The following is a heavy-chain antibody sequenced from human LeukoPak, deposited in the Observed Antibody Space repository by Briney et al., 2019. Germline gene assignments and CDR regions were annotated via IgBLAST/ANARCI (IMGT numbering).Heavy chain of an antibody. D-gene: IGHD1-26*01. CDR1: GGSFSGYY. J-gene: IGHJ4*02. V-gene: IGHV4-34*01. Sequence: SETLSLTCAVYGGSFSGYYWSWIRQPPGKGLEWIGEINHSGSTNYNPSLKSRVTISVDTSKNQFSLKLSSVTAADTAVYYCARARYSGSYLDYSGQGTLVTVSS. CDR3: ARARYSGSYLDY. CDR2: INHSGST.